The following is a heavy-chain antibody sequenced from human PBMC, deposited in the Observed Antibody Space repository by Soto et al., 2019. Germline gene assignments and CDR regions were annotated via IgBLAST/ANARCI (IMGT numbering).Heavy chain of an antibody. CDR3: ARGRGIITGTHNYYYYYGMDV. CDR1: GGSFSGYY. V-gene: IGHV4-34*01. D-gene: IGHD1-20*01. Sequence: PSETLSLTCAVYGGSFSGYYWSWIRQPPGKGLEWIGEINHSGSTNYNPSLKSRVTISVDTSKNQFSLKLSSVTAADTAVYYCARGRGIITGTHNYYYYYGMDVWGQGTTVTVS. CDR2: INHSGST. J-gene: IGHJ6*02.